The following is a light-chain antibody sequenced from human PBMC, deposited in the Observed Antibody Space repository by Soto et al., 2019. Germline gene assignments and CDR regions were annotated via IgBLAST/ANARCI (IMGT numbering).Light chain of an antibody. Sequence: QSGLTQPASVSGSPGQSITISCTGTRIDVGGYNYVSWYQQHPGKAPKLMIYEVSNRPSGVSNRFSGSKSGNTASLTISGLQAEDEADYYCSSYTSSSTPYVFGTGTKVTVL. V-gene: IGLV2-14*01. CDR3: SSYTSSSTPYV. J-gene: IGLJ1*01. CDR2: EVS. CDR1: RIDVGGYNY.